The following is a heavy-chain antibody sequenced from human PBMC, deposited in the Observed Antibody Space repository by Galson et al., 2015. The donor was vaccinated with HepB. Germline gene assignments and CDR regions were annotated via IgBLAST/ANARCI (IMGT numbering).Heavy chain of an antibody. J-gene: IGHJ4*02. CDR2: IKQDGSQK. CDR3: AIGGSAIGEY. Sequence: SLRLSCAASGFTFSNYWMIWVRQAPGTGLEWVANIKQDGSQKYYADFVRGRFTISRDNAKSSLYLQMDSLRAEDTAVYYCAIGGSAIGEYWGQGTLVTVSS. CDR1: GFTFSNYW. V-gene: IGHV3-7*03. D-gene: IGHD6-25*01.